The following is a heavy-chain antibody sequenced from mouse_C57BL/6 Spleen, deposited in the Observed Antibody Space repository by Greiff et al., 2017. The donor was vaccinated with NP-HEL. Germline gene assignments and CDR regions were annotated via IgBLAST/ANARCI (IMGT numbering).Heavy chain of an antibody. J-gene: IGHJ3*01. V-gene: IGHV14-1*01. CDR2: IDPEDGDT. CDR3: TYYYGSSYGDAY. Sequence: VQLQQSGAELVRPGASVKLSCTASGFNIKDYYMHWVKQRPEQGLEWIGRIDPEDGDTEYAPKFQGKATMTADTSSNTAYLQLSSLTSEDTAVYYCTYYYGSSYGDAYWGQGTLVTVSA. D-gene: IGHD1-1*01. CDR1: GFNIKDYY.